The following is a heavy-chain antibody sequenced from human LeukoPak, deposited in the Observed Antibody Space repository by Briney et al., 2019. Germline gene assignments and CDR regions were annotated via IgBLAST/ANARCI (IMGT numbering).Heavy chain of an antibody. V-gene: IGHV3-30-3*01. D-gene: IGHD3-22*01. J-gene: IGHJ3*02. CDR2: ISYDGSNK. CDR1: GFTFSSYA. CDR3: ARDDSNVVRGGYFASDTHAFDI. Sequence: GGSLRLSCAASGFTFSSYAMHWVRQAPGKGLEWVVVISYDGSNKYYADSVKGRFTISRDNSKNTLYLQMNSLRAEDTAVYYCARDDSNVVRGGYFASDTHAFDIWGQGTMVTLSS.